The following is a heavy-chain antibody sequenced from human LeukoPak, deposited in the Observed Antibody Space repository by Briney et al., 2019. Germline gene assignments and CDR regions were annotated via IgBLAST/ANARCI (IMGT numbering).Heavy chain of an antibody. CDR3: AKGGSGWSPFDY. CDR2: ISGGVSST. V-gene: IGHV3-23*01. Sequence: GGSLRLSCAASGFTFSSYALSWVRQAPGKGLDWISAISGGVSSTYYADSVKGRFTISRDNSKNTLYLQMNSLRAEDTAVYYCAKGGSGWSPFDYWGQGTLVTVSS. J-gene: IGHJ4*02. D-gene: IGHD6-19*01. CDR1: GFTFSSYA.